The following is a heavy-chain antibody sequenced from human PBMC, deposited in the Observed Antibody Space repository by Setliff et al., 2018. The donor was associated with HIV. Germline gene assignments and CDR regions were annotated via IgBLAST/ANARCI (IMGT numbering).Heavy chain of an antibody. CDR1: GGSFSGYS. CDR3: ARGVRGSGTHMLRGLPYDYSFYYMDV. J-gene: IGHJ6*03. Sequence: PSETLSLTCVVYGGSFSGYSWTWIRQPPGKGLEWIGEIKHSGSANRNPSLMSRVAMSVDTAKSQFSLKLTSVTAADTAVYFCARGVRGSGTHMLRGLPYDYSFYYMDVWGIGTTVTVSS. CDR2: IKHSGSA. D-gene: IGHD3-10*01. V-gene: IGHV4-34*01.